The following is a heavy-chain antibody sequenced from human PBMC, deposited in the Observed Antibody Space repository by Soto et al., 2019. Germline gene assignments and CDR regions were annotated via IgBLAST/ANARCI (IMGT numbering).Heavy chain of an antibody. CDR1: GFKFSDYW. Sequence: PGGSLRLSCAASGFKFSDYWVSWVRQAPGKGLEWVSNIRANDESIYYADSVKGRVSVSRDNAKNSLFLEMNSLRVDDTAVYYCARETLRDAIDIWGQGTMVTVSS. V-gene: IGHV3-48*03. CDR2: IRANDESI. CDR3: ARETLRDAIDI. J-gene: IGHJ3*02.